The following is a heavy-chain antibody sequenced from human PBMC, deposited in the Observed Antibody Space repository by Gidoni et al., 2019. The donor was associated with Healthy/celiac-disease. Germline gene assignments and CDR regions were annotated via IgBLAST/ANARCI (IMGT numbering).Heavy chain of an antibody. CDR1: GGNFRSYA. D-gene: IGHD3-22*01. V-gene: IGHV1-69*01. CDR2: IIPIFGTA. CDR3: ATSENYYDSSGYYYDY. J-gene: IGHJ4*02. Sequence: QVQLVQSGAEVKKPGSSVKVSCKASGGNFRSYAISWVRQAPGQGLEWMGGIIPIFGTANYAQKFQGRVTITADESTSTAYMELSSLRSEDTAVYYCATSENYYDSSGYYYDYWGQGTLVTVSS.